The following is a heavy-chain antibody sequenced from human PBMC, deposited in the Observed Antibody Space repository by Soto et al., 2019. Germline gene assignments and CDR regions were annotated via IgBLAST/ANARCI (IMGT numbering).Heavy chain of an antibody. J-gene: IGHJ4*02. CDR3: ARDYYDSSDTDY. CDR2: ISSSSNYI. V-gene: IGHV3-21*01. CDR1: GFTFSSYS. Sequence: PGGSLRLSCAASGFTFSSYSMNWVRQAPGKGLEWVSSISSSSNYIYYADSVKGRFTISRDNAKNSLYLQMNSLRAEDTAVYYCARDYYDSSDTDYWGQGTLVTVSS. D-gene: IGHD3-22*01.